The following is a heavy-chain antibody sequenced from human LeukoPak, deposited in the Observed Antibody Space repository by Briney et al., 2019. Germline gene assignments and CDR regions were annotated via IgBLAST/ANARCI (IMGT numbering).Heavy chain of an antibody. J-gene: IGHJ5*02. CDR2: IYYSGST. V-gene: IGHV4-59*01. CDR3: ARAANGKYYDILTGYYRSPGWFDP. CDR1: GGSISNYY. Sequence: SETLSLTCTVSGGSISNYYWSWIRQPPGKGLEWIGYIYYSGSTNYNPSLKSRVTISVDTSKNQFSLKLSSVTAADTAVYYCARAANGKYYDILTGYYRSPGWFDPWGQGTLVTVSS. D-gene: IGHD3-9*01.